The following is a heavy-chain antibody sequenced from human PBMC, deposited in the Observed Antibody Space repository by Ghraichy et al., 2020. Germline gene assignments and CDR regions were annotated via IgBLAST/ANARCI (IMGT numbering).Heavy chain of an antibody. D-gene: IGHD3-22*01. Sequence: SQTLSLTCTVSGGSISSSSYYWGWIRQPPGKGLEWIGSIYYSGSTYYDPSLKSRVTISVDTSKNQFSLKLSSVTAADTAVYYCASSSGYDSSGYSADYWGQGTLVTVSS. CDR2: IYYSGST. CDR1: GGSISSSSYY. J-gene: IGHJ4*02. V-gene: IGHV4-39*01. CDR3: ASSSGYDSSGYSADY.